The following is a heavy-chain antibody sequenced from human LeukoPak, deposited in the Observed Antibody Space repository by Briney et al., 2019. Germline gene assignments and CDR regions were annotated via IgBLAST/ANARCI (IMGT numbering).Heavy chain of an antibody. CDR3: ARSNPYCYYYYMDV. CDR2: IIPIFGTA. Sequence: WASVKVSCKASGGTFSSYAISWVRQAPGQGLEWMGGIIPIFGTANYAQKFQGRVTITADESTSTAYMELSSLRSEDTAVYYCARSNPYCYYYYMDVWGKGTTVTVSS. V-gene: IGHV1-69*13. J-gene: IGHJ6*03. CDR1: GGTFSSYA.